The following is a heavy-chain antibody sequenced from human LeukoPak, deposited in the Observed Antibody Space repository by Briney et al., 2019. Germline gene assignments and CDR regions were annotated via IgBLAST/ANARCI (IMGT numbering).Heavy chain of an antibody. CDR3: ARVSREHWVLRFLEPFDI. CDR1: GGSISSGGYY. J-gene: IGHJ3*02. V-gene: IGHV4-30-2*01. Sequence: SETLSLTCTVSGGSISSGGYYWSCIRQPPGKGLECIGYIYHSGSTYYNPSLKSRVTISVDRSKNQFSLKLSSVTAADTAVYYCARVSREHWVLRFLEPFDIWGQGTMVTVSS. D-gene: IGHD3-3*01. CDR2: IYHSGST.